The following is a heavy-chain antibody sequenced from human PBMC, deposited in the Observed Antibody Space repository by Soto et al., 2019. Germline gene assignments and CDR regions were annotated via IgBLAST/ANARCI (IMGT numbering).Heavy chain of an antibody. J-gene: IGHJ4*02. CDR2: ISYDGSNK. V-gene: IGHV3-30-3*01. CDR1: GFTFSSCA. D-gene: IGHD6-19*01. CDR3: ARDSPYSSGWYDY. Sequence: GGSLRLSCAASGFTFSSCAMHWVRQAPGKGLEWVAAISYDGSNKYSADSVKGRFTISRDNSKNTLYLQMNSLRAEDTAVYYCARDSPYSSGWYDYWGQGTLVTVSS.